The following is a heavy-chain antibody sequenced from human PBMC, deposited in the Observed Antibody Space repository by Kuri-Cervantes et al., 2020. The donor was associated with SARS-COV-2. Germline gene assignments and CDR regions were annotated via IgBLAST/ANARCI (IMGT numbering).Heavy chain of an antibody. J-gene: IGHJ4*02. CDR2: ISYDGSNK. CDR1: GFTFSSYA. Sequence: GGSLRLSCAASGFTFSSYAMHWVRQAPGKGLEWVAVISYDGSNKYHADSVKGRFTLSRDNAKNMLFLQMNSLRAEDTAVYYCVRDGDHWNFDYWGQGTLVTVSS. D-gene: IGHD1-1*01. V-gene: IGHV3-30-3*01. CDR3: VRDGDHWNFDY.